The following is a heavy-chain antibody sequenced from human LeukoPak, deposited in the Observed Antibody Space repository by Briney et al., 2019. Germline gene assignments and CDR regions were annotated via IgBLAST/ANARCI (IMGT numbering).Heavy chain of an antibody. Sequence: ASQTLSLTCTVSGGSISSGGYYWSWIRQHPGKGLEWIGYIYYSGSTYYNPSLKSRVTISVDTSKNQFSLKLSSVTAADTAVYYCARRSGITMIVVDRAAFDIWGQGTMVTVSS. D-gene: IGHD3-22*01. CDR1: GGSISSGGYY. CDR3: ARRSGITMIVVDRAAFDI. J-gene: IGHJ3*02. CDR2: IYYSGST. V-gene: IGHV4-31*03.